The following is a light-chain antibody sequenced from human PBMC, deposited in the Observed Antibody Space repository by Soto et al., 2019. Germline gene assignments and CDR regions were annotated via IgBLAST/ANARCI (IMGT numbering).Light chain of an antibody. CDR3: QQANSFPFT. CDR1: QIIGSW. Sequence: DIQMTQSPSSVSASIGDRVTITCRASQIIGSWLAWYQQKPGRAPTLLIYAASSLQSGVPSRFSGSGSGTDFTLTITSLQAGHSATYYCQQANSFPFTFGPGTKVDIK. V-gene: IGKV1-12*02. J-gene: IGKJ3*01. CDR2: AAS.